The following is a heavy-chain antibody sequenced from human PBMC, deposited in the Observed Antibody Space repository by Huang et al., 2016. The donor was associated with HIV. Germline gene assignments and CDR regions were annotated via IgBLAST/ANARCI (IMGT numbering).Heavy chain of an antibody. CDR1: GYTFTSYA. V-gene: IGHV7-4-1*02. Sequence: QVQLVQSGSELKKPGASVKVSCKASGYTFTSYAMKWVRQSPGQGLEWMGYINPNTGNPTYSQGFTGRFVFSLDTSVSTAYLQISSLKAEDTAVYYCASSPREVFGVFDYWGQGTLVTVSS. D-gene: IGHD3-3*01. CDR3: ASSPREVFGVFDY. CDR2: INPNTGNP. J-gene: IGHJ4*02.